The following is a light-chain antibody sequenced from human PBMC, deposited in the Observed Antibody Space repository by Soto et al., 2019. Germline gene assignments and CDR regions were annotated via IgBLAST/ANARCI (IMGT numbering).Light chain of an antibody. CDR3: LQTIRLPYT. V-gene: IGKV2D-29*01. J-gene: IGKJ2*01. CDR2: EVS. Sequence: DIVMTQTPLSLPVTPGQPASISCKSSQTLLRSDGKNYMYWYLQKPGQPPQLLISEVSNRFSGVPDKFSGSGSGTDFTLKISRVEAEDVGVYYCLQTIRLPYTCGQETKLEIK. CDR1: QTLLRSDGKNY.